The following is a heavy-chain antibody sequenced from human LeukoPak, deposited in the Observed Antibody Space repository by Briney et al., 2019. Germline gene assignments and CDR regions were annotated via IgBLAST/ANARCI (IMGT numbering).Heavy chain of an antibody. V-gene: IGHV4-59*02. Sequence: SETLSLTCTVSAGSVSGHFWNWIRQSPGKGLEGVGYISYSGTTNYNPSLKSRVTISVDTSKNQFSLKLSSVTAADTAVYYCARALYSASRYFDLWGRGTLVTVSS. CDR3: ARALYSASRYFDL. CDR1: AGSVSGHF. CDR2: ISYSGTT. J-gene: IGHJ2*01. D-gene: IGHD5-18*01.